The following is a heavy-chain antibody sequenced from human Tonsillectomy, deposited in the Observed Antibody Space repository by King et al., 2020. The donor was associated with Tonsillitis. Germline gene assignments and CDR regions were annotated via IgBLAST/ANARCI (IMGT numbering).Heavy chain of an antibody. CDR3: ARDSGAF. V-gene: IGHV3-30-3*01. Sequence: VQLVESGGGVVQPGRSLRLSCAASGFTFSSYAMNWVRQAPGKGLEWVAVISSDGSNKYYADPVKGRFIISRDNSKNTLYLQVNSLRAEDTAVYYCARDSGAFWGQGTLVTVSS. CDR1: GFTFSSYA. D-gene: IGHD1-26*01. J-gene: IGHJ4*02. CDR2: ISSDGSNK.